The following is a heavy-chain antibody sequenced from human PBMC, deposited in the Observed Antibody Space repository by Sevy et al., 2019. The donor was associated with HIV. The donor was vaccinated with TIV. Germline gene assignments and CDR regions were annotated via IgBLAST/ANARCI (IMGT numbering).Heavy chain of an antibody. Sequence: GGSLRLSCAASGFTFSSYAMSWVRQAPGKGLEWVSAISGSGGSTYYADSVKGRFTISRDNSKNRLYMQMNSLRAEDTAVYDCENEYLRSTGIGARGAFDYWGQGTLVTVSS. CDR1: GFTFSSYA. CDR2: ISGSGGST. D-gene: IGHD6-6*01. CDR3: ENEYLRSTGIGARGAFDY. J-gene: IGHJ4*02. V-gene: IGHV3-23*01.